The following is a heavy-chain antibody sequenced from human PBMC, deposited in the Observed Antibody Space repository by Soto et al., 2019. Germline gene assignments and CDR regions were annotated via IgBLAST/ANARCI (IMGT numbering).Heavy chain of an antibody. V-gene: IGHV3-13*01. Sequence: GGSLRLSCAASGFTFSSYDMHWVRQATGKGLEWVSAIGTAGDTYYPGSVKGRFTISRENAKNSLYLQMNSLRAEDTAVYYCARYCSSTSCYAGGGYYYGMDVWGQGTTVTVSS. J-gene: IGHJ6*02. CDR1: GFTFSSYD. CDR2: IGTAGDT. D-gene: IGHD2-2*01. CDR3: ARYCSSTSCYAGGGYYYGMDV.